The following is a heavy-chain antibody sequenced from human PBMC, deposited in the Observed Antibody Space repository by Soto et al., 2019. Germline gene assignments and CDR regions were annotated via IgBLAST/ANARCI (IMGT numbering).Heavy chain of an antibody. D-gene: IGHD4-17*01. CDR3: PRVAEMGTVTKGYYYYMDV. V-gene: IGHV1-69*04. CDR1: GDTFSNHT. Sequence: QVQLVQSGAEVKKPGSSVKVSCKASGDTFSNHTISWVRQAPGQGLEWMGRIIPILGVANYAQKFQGRVTITADKSTSTAYMELSSLRSADTAVYYCPRVAEMGTVTKGYYYYMDVWGTGTTVTVSS. J-gene: IGHJ6*03. CDR2: IIPILGVA.